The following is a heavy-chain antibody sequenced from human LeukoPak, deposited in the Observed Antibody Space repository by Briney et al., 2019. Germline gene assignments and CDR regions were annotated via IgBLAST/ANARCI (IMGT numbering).Heavy chain of an antibody. V-gene: IGHV3-30*02. CDR1: GFTFSSYG. D-gene: IGHD6-13*01. CDR3: AKGRAGIAAESWFDP. CDR2: IRYDGSNK. J-gene: IGHJ5*02. Sequence: GGSLRLSCVASGFTFSSYGMHWVRQAPGKGLEWVAFIRYDGSNKYYADSVKGRFTISRDNSKNTLYLQMNSLRAEDTAVYYCAKGRAGIAAESWFDPWGQGTLVTVSS.